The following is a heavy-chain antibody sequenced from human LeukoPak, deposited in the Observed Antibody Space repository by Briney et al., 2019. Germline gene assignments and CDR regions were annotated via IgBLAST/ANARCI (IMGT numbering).Heavy chain of an antibody. Sequence: PGGSLRLSCAASGFTFDYYDMTWVRQAPGKGLEWVSGINWNGAGTDYADSVKGRFTISRDNSKNTLFLQMNSLRAEDTAAYYCAKNYYGSGSSSLDYWGQGTLVTVSS. V-gene: IGHV3-20*04. J-gene: IGHJ4*02. D-gene: IGHD3-10*01. CDR3: AKNYYGSGSSSLDY. CDR1: GFTFDYYD. CDR2: INWNGAGT.